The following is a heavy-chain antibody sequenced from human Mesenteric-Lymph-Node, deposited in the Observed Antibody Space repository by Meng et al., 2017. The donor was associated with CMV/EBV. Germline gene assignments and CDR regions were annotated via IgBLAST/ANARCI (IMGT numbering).Heavy chain of an antibody. CDR3: AADRGYCSSTSCHAYYGMDV. D-gene: IGHD2-2*01. CDR1: GFTFTSSA. V-gene: IGHV1-58*01. J-gene: IGHJ6*02. Sequence: SVKVSCKASGFTFTSSAVQWVRQARGQRLEWIGWIVVGSGNTNYAQKFQERVTITRDMSTSTAYMELSSLRSEDTAVYYCAADRGYCSSTSCHAYYGMDVWGQGTTVTVSS. CDR2: IVVGSGNT.